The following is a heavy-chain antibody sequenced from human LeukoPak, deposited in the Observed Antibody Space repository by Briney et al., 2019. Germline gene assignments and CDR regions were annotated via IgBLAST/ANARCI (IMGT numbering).Heavy chain of an antibody. J-gene: IGHJ4*02. V-gene: IGHV4-4*07. CDR1: GGSISSYY. CDR2: IYTSGST. D-gene: IGHD3-10*01. CDR3: ARARWGLGELLLEYYFDY. Sequence: SETLSLTCTVSGGSISSYYWSWIRQPAGKGLEWIGRIYTSGSTNYNPSLKSRVTMSVDTSKNQFSLKLSSVTAADTAVYYCARARWGLGELLLEYYFDYWGQGTLVTVSS.